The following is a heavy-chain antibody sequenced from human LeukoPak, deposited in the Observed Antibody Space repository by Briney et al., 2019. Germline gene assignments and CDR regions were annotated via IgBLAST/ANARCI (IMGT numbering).Heavy chain of an antibody. CDR3: AKLPVAGLYFDY. CDR2: ISGSGGST. D-gene: IGHD6-19*01. Sequence: GGSLRLSCAASGFTFSSYAMSWVRQAPGKGLEWISAISGSGGSTYYVDSVKGRFTISRDNPKNTLYLQMNSLRVEDTAVYYCAKLPVAGLYFDYWGQGTLVTVSS. CDR1: GFTFSSYA. J-gene: IGHJ4*02. V-gene: IGHV3-23*01.